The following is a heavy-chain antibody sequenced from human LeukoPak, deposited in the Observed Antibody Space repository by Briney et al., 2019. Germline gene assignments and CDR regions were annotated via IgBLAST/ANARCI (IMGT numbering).Heavy chain of an antibody. V-gene: IGHV3-21*01. D-gene: IGHD6-6*01. Sequence: GGSLRLSCAASGFTFSSYSMHWVRQAPGKGLEWVSSISSSSTYIYYADSVKGRFTISRDNAKNSLSLQMNSLRAEDTAVYYCARTSLVAARGLSLDYWGQGTLVTVSS. CDR2: ISSSSTYI. J-gene: IGHJ4*02. CDR1: GFTFSSYS. CDR3: ARTSLVAARGLSLDY.